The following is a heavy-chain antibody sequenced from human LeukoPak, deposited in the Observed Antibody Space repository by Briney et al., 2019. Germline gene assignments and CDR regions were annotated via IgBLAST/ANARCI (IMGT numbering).Heavy chain of an antibody. Sequence: SSETLSLTCTVSGGSISSGGYYWSWIRQPPGQGLEWIGYIYYSGSTYYNPSLKSRVTISVDTSKNQFSLKLSSVTAADTAVYYCARERVRGKNWFDPWGQGTLVTVSS. CDR1: GGSISSGGYY. D-gene: IGHD3-10*01. J-gene: IGHJ5*02. CDR2: IYYSGST. CDR3: ARERVRGKNWFDP. V-gene: IGHV4-30-4*01.